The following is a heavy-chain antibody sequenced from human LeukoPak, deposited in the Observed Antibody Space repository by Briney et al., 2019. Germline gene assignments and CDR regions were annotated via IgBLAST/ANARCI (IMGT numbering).Heavy chain of an antibody. CDR1: GYTFNSYD. V-gene: IGHV1-8*01. Sequence: GASVKVSCKASGYTFNSYDINWVRQATGQGLEWMGWVNPNTGDTGYAQKFQGRVTMTRNTSIDTAYMELSGLKSEDTAVYYCTRGSLSGSSRDYWGQGTLVTVSS. CDR2: VNPNTGDT. CDR3: TRGSLSGSSRDY. J-gene: IGHJ4*02. D-gene: IGHD1-26*01.